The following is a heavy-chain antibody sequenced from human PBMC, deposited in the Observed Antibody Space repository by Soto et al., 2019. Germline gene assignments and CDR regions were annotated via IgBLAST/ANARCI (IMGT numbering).Heavy chain of an antibody. D-gene: IGHD2-15*01. Sequence: SGGSLRLSCAASGFTFSSYGMHWVRQAPGKGLEWVAVISYDGSNKYYADSVKGRFTISRDNSKNTLYLQMNSLRAEDTAVYYCARDLPQYCSAGSCYPDSWGQGTLVTVSS. J-gene: IGHJ4*02. CDR1: GFTFSSYG. CDR2: ISYDGSNK. V-gene: IGHV3-30*03. CDR3: ARDLPQYCSAGSCYPDS.